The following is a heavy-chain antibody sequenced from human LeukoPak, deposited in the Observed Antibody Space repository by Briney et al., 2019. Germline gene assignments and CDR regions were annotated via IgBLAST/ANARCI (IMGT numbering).Heavy chain of an antibody. J-gene: IGHJ4*02. CDR1: GGSIPTKNFY. D-gene: IGHD6-13*01. CDR3: ARQRSGRAAAGTY. CDR2: VFYSGRT. Sequence: PSETLSLTCTVSGGSIPTKNFYWGWIRQPPGKGLEWIGSVFYSGRTYYNPSLKSRVTIFVDPSKNQFSLNLRSVTAADTAVYYCARQRSGRAAAGTYWGQGTLVTVSS. V-gene: IGHV4-39*01.